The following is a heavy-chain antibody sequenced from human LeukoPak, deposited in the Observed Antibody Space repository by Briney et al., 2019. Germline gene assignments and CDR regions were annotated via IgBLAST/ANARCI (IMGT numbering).Heavy chain of an antibody. CDR1: GFNFGAYA. CDR2: TGSTGGTT. D-gene: IGHD3-10*01. V-gene: IGHV3-23*01. J-gene: IGHJ6*02. Sequence: GGSLRLSCAASGFNFGAYAMSWVRQAPGKGLEWVSATGSTGGTTYYADSVKGRFTISRDNSKNTLYLQMNSLRAEDTAVYYCAKAMVRGVPRYGMDVWGQGTTVTVSS. CDR3: AKAMVRGVPRYGMDV.